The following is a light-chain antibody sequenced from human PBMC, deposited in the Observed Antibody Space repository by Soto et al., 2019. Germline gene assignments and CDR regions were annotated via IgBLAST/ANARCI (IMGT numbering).Light chain of an antibody. Sequence: SVLTQPRSVSGSPGQSVTISCTGTSSDVGGYNYVSWYQQHPGKAPKLMIYDVSKRPSGVPDRFSGSKSGNTASLTISGLQAEDEADYYCCSYAGSYTFAYVFGTGTKATVL. V-gene: IGLV2-11*01. CDR2: DVS. CDR3: CSYAGSYTFAYV. CDR1: SSDVGGYNY. J-gene: IGLJ1*01.